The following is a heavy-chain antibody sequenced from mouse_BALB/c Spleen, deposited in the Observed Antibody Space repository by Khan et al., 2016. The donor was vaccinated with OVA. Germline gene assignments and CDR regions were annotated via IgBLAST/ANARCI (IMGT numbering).Heavy chain of an antibody. CDR3: ARDTNFDY. V-gene: IGHV5-17*02. CDR2: ISSGNGSI. J-gene: IGHJ2*01. D-gene: IGHD1-1*01. Sequence: EVQLVESGAGLVQPGGSRKLSCAASGFTFSGFGMHWVRQAPEKGLEWVGYISSGNGSIYYADKLKGRSTIPRDKPTNTLFLQMTSLRSEDTAMYDCARDTNFDYWGQGTTLTVSS. CDR1: GFTFSGFG.